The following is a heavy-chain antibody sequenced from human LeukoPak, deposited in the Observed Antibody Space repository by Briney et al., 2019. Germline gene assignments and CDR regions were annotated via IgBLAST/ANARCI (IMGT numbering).Heavy chain of an antibody. J-gene: IGHJ6*02. CDR3: ARHGLAAADIYGMDV. CDR1: GGSISSSSYY. CDR2: IYYSGST. D-gene: IGHD6-13*01. V-gene: IGHV4-39*01. Sequence: SETPSLTCTVSGGSISSSSYYWGWIRQPPGKGLEWIGSIYYSGSTYYNPSLKSRVTISVDTSKNQFSLKLSSVTAADTAVYYCARHGLAAADIYGMDVWGQGTTVTVSS.